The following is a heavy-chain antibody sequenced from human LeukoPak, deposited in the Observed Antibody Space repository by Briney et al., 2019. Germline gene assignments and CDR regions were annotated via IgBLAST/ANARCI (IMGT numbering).Heavy chain of an antibody. CDR3: AREDTTLVASSRLDY. CDR1: GFTFSSYW. J-gene: IGHJ4*02. D-gene: IGHD5-18*01. CDR2: INSDGSST. V-gene: IGHV3-74*01. Sequence: QPGGSLRLSCAAPGFTFSSYWMHWVRQAPGKGLVWVSRINSDGSSTSYADSVKGRFTISRDNANNMLYLQMNSLRAEDTAIYYCAREDTTLVASSRLDYWGQGTLVTVSS.